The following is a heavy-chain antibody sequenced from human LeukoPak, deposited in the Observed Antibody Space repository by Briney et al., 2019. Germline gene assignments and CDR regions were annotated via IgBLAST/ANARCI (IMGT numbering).Heavy chain of an antibody. CDR2: MNTNSGNT. D-gene: IGHD3-3*01. CDR3: ARGQVHYDFWSGLKAPYMDV. J-gene: IGHJ6*03. V-gene: IGHV1-8*03. Sequence: ASVKVSCKASGYTFTSYDINWVRQATGQGLEWMGWMNTNSGNTGYAQKFQGRVTITRNTSISTAYMELRSLRSEDTAVYYCARGQVHYDFWSGLKAPYMDVWGKGTTVTVSS. CDR1: GYTFTSYD.